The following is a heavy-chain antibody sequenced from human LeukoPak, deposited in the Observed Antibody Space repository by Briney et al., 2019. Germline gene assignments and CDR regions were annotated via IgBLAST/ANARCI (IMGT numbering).Heavy chain of an antibody. V-gene: IGHV1-46*01. CDR2: IKPSGGST. J-gene: IGHJ4*02. CDR3: ARDPDDYYFDY. Sequence: ASVKVSCKASGYTFTSYYMHWVRQAPGQGLEWMGIIKPSGGSTSYAQKFQGRVTMTRDTSTSTVYMELSSLRSVDTAVYYCARDPDDYYFDYWGQGTLVTVSS. D-gene: IGHD1-1*01. CDR1: GYTFTSYY.